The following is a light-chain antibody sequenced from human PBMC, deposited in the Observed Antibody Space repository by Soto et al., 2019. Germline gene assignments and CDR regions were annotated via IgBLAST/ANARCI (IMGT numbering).Light chain of an antibody. V-gene: IGKV3D-20*02. CDR1: QSVSSSY. Sequence: EIVLTQSPGTLSLSPGERSTLSCRSSQSVSSSYLAWYQQKPGQAPRLLIYGASNRATGIPARFSGSGSGTDFTRTISSLEPEDFAVYYCQQRSNWLLTFGGGTKVDIK. CDR3: QQRSNWLLT. J-gene: IGKJ4*01. CDR2: GAS.